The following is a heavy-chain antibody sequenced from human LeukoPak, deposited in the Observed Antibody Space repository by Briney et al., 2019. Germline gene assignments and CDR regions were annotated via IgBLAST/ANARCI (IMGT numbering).Heavy chain of an antibody. CDR3: ARGEVSAVFDY. CDR2: INHSGST. D-gene: IGHD6-19*01. CDR1: GGSFSGYY. V-gene: IGHV4-34*01. J-gene: IGHJ4*02. Sequence: SETLSLTCAVYGGSFSGYYWSWIRQPPGKGLEWIGEINHSGSTNYNPSLKSRVTISVDTSKNQFSLKLSSVTAADTAVYYCARGEVSAVFDYWGQGTLVTVSS.